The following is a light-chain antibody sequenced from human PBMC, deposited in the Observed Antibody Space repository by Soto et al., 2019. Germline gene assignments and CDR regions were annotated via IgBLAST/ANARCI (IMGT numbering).Light chain of an antibody. V-gene: IGKV3-20*01. CDR3: QQYGVSPT. Sequence: EIVLTQSPGTLSLSPGDRATLSCRASQRVSTFLAWYQQRPGQAPRLLISEASNRAAGIPDRFSGSGSGTDFTLSISRLEPEDFAVYYCQQYGVSPTFGGGTKVDIK. CDR1: QRVSTF. CDR2: EAS. J-gene: IGKJ4*01.